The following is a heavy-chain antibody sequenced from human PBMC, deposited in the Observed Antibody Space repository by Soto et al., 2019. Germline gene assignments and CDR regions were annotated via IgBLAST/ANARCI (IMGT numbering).Heavy chain of an antibody. Sequence: ASVKVSCKASGYTFTGYYMHWVRQAPGQGLEWMGWINPNSGGTNYAQKFQGRVTMTRDTSITTAYMELSRLRSDDTAVYYCAISISGGYYYGMDCWGQGITVTVSS. CDR1: GYTFTGYY. D-gene: IGHD6-6*01. CDR2: INPNSGGT. J-gene: IGHJ6*02. CDR3: AISISGGYYYGMDC. V-gene: IGHV1-2*02.